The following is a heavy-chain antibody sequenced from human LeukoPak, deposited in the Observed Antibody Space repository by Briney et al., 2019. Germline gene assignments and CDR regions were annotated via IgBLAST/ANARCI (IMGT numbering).Heavy chain of an antibody. CDR1: GFTFSSYA. CDR3: VRGVGVSRFNYFDP. V-gene: IGHV3-33*08. CDR2: TWYDASDR. J-gene: IGHJ5*02. Sequence: AGGSLRLSCAASGFTFSSYAMSWVRQAPGKGLEWVAVTWYDASDRYYADSVKGRFTISRDNSKNTLFLQMNSLRDDDTAVYYCVRGVGVSRFNYFDPWGQGTLVVVSS. D-gene: IGHD5-24*01.